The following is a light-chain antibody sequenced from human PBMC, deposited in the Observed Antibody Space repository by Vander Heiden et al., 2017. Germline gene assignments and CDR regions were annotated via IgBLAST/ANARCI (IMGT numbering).Light chain of an antibody. J-gene: IGKJ3*01. CDR3: QQSYSTLLT. CDR1: QSISSY. V-gene: IGKV1-39*01. Sequence: ILMTQSPSSLSGSIVDRVTITCRASQSISSYLNWYQPKPGKAPKLLIYAASSFQSGVPSRFSGSGSGTDFTLTISSLQPEDFATYYCQQSYSTLLTFGPGTKVDIK. CDR2: AAS.